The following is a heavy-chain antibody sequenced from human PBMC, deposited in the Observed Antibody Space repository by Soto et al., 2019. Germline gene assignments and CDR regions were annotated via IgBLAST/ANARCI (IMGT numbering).Heavy chain of an antibody. J-gene: IGHJ5*02. CDR1: GGSISSYY. V-gene: IGHV4-59*01. CDR2: IYYSGST. CDR3: ARTRRGWNTRPDWFDP. Sequence: SETLSLTCTVSGGSISSYYWSWIRQPPGKGLEWIGYIYYSGSTNYNPSLKSRVTISVDTSKNQFSLKLSSVTAADTAVYYCARTRRGWNTRPDWFDPWGRGTLVTVSS. D-gene: IGHD2-2*01.